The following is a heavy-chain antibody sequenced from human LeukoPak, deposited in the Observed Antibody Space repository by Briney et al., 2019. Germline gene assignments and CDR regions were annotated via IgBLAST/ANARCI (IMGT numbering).Heavy chain of an antibody. D-gene: IGHD6-19*01. CDR2: ISSSGSTI. V-gene: IGHV3-48*03. J-gene: IGHJ4*02. CDR1: GFTFSSYE. CDR3: ARTVAANYFDY. Sequence: PGGSLRLSCAASGFTFSSYEMNWVRQAPGKGLEWASYISSSGSTIYYADSVKGRFTISRDNAKNSLYLQMNSLRAEDTAVYYCARTVAANYFDYWGQGTLVTVSS.